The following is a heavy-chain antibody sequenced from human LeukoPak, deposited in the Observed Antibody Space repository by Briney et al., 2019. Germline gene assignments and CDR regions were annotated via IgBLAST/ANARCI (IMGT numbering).Heavy chain of an antibody. V-gene: IGHV1-18*01. CDR3: ARTPHYCSGGSCYFDVCDI. CDR1: GYTFNIYG. J-gene: IGHJ3*02. Sequence: ASVKVSCKASGYTFNIYGKTWVRQAPGQGLEWMGWIISYSDNPTYARNLQGRVTMTTDTSTSTAYMELRSLRSDDTAVYYCARTPHYCSGGSCYFDVCDIWGQETMVTVSS. D-gene: IGHD2-15*01. CDR2: IISYSDNP.